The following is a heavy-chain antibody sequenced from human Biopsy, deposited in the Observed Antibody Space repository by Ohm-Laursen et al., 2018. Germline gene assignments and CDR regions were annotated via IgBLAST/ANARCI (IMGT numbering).Heavy chain of an antibody. D-gene: IGHD3-22*01. CDR1: GGSISSGGSY. CDR2: IFNSANT. CDR3: ARGDYFDSNGYFWFDP. Sequence: PSETLSLTCTVSGGSISSGGSYWSWIRQRPGKGLEWIGYIFNSANTYYNPSLKNLITISGDTSKNQFSLKLNSVTAADPAVYYCARGDYFDSNGYFWFDPWGQGTLVTVSS. J-gene: IGHJ5*02. V-gene: IGHV4-31*01.